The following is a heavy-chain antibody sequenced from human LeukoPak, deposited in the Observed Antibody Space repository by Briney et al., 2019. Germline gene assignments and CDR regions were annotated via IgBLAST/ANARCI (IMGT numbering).Heavy chain of an antibody. J-gene: IGHJ4*02. CDR1: GGSISSGDYY. D-gene: IGHD3-22*01. V-gene: IGHV4-30-4*01. Sequence: SQTLSLTCTVSGGSISSGDYYWSWIRQPPGKCLEWIGYIYYSGRTYYNPSLKSRVTISVDTSKNQFSLKLSSVTAADTAVYYCARGGDSSGYCYFDYWGQGILVTVSS. CDR3: ARGGDSSGYCYFDY. CDR2: IYYSGRT.